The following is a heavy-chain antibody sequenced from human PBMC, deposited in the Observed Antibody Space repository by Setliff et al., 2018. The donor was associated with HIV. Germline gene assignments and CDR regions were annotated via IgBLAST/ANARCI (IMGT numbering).Heavy chain of an antibody. Sequence: SETLSLTCTVSGGSISSYYWSWIRQPPGKGLEWIGYIYYSGSTNYNPSLKSRVTISVDTSKNQFSLKLSSVTSADTAVYYCARGPTTVRWFGEPHLDYLGQGTLVTVSS. J-gene: IGHJ4*02. CDR3: ARGPTTVRWFGEPHLDY. CDR1: GGSISSYY. CDR2: IYYSGST. D-gene: IGHD3-10*01. V-gene: IGHV4-59*01.